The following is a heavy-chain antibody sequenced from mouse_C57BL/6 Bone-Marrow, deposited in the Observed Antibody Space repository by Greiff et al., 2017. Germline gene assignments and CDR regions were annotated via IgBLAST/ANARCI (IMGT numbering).Heavy chain of an antibody. CDR1: GYTFTNYW. CDR3: ARSYSYARSTLYY. CDR2: MRPNGGSP. D-gene: IGHD5-1*01. Sequence: QVHVKQPGAELVKPGASVKLSCKASGYTFTNYWMHWVKQRPGQGLEWIGMMRPNGGSPDYNEKFKSEATLSVDKSSRTAYMELSSLTSEDSAVYYCARSYSYARSTLYYGGRGTSVTVSS. J-gene: IGHJ4*01. V-gene: IGHV1-64*01.